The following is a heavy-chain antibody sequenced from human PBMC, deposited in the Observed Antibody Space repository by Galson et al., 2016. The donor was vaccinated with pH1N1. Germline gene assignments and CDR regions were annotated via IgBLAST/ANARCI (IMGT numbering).Heavy chain of an antibody. D-gene: IGHD2-2*01. CDR3: ARRGSSTSPYYYGMDV. J-gene: IGHJ6*02. Sequence: QSGAEVKKPGESLRISCKASGYTFTGYYMHWVRQAPGQGLEWMGWINPNSGGTKYAQKCQGRVTMTRDTPISTAYMELSRPRSDDTAVYYGARRGSSTSPYYYGMDVWGQGTTVTVSS. V-gene: IGHV1-2*02. CDR1: GYTFTGYY. CDR2: INPNSGGT.